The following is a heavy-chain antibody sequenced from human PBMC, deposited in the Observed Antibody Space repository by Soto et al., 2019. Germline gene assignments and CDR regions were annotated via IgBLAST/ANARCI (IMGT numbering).Heavy chain of an antibody. J-gene: IGHJ4*02. V-gene: IGHV3-30-3*01. D-gene: IGHD2-15*01. CDR1: GFTFSSYA. CDR3: ARDGPIVVVVAATIDY. CDR2: ISYDGSNK. Sequence: PGGSLRLSCAASGFTFSSYAMHWVRQAPGKGLEWVAVISYDGSNKYYADSVKGRFTISRDNSKNTLYLQMNSLRAEDTAVYYCARDGPIVVVVAATIDYWGQGTLVTVSS.